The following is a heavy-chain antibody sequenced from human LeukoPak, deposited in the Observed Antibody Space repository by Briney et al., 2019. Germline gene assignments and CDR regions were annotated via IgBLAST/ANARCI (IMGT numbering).Heavy chain of an antibody. CDR3: ARAVFTIFGVVQTFDY. CDR1: GYTFTSYG. V-gene: IGHV1-18*01. D-gene: IGHD3-3*01. Sequence: AASVKVSSKASGYTFTSYGISWVRQAPGQGLEWMGWISAYNGNTNYAQKLQGRVTMTTDTSTSTAYMELRSLRSDDTAVYYCARAVFTIFGVVQTFDYWGQGTLVTVSS. CDR2: ISAYNGNT. J-gene: IGHJ4*02.